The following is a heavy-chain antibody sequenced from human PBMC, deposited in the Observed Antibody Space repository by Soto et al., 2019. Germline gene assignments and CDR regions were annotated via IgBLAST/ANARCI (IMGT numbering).Heavy chain of an antibody. J-gene: IGHJ5*02. D-gene: IGHD3-3*01. CDR3: ARGQRFSDWFDP. Sequence: SETLSLTCSVSGGTISCYYWTWIRQPAGKGLEWIGRIYSSGNTKYNPSLQSRVTMSLDTSNNQFSLRLTSVTTADTAVYYCARGQRFSDWFDPWGQGTLVTVSS. V-gene: IGHV4-4*07. CDR2: IYSSGNT. CDR1: GGTISCYY.